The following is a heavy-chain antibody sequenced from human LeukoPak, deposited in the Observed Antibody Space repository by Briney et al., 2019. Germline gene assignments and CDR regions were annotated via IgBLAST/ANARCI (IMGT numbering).Heavy chain of an antibody. V-gene: IGHV3-7*03. D-gene: IGHD1-26*01. CDR2: IKQDGSEK. CDR3: ARSGSYAEDAFDI. CDR1: GFTFSSYW. J-gene: IGHJ3*02. Sequence: PGGSLRLSCAASGFTFSSYWMSWVRQAPGKGLEWVANIKQDGSEKYYVDSVKGRFTISRDNAKNSLYLQMNSLRAEDTAVYYCARSGSYAEDAFDIWGQGTMVTVSS.